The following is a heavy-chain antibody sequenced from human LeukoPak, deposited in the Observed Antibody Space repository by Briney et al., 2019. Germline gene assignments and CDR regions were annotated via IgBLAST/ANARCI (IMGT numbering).Heavy chain of an antibody. CDR3: AGYLVVMIS. Sequence: PSETLFLTCTVSCGFIISSCYYWGLLRQPPGKGLEWIGSIYYSGSSYYYTSLKSRVTISVDTSKNEFSLKLSSVTAADKAVYCCAGYLVVMISWGQGSLVTVSS. V-gene: IGHV4-39*01. D-gene: IGHD3/OR15-3a*01. J-gene: IGHJ4*02. CDR1: CGFIISSCYY. CDR2: IYYSGSS.